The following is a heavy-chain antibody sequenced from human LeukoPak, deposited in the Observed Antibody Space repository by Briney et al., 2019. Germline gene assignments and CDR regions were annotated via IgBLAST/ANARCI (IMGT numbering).Heavy chain of an antibody. V-gene: IGHV4-59*02. CDR2: IYNRGST. CDR3: AMSNTVRRPFFDP. CDR1: ADSVNTYY. D-gene: IGHD4-11*01. J-gene: IGHJ5*02. Sequence: SETLSLTCIGSADSVNTYYCSWLRQAPGKGLEWIGYIYNRGSTKYNPSLKSRATISVDTSKNQFSLKLTSVTAADTAVYYCAMSNTVRRPFFDPWGQGTLVTVSS.